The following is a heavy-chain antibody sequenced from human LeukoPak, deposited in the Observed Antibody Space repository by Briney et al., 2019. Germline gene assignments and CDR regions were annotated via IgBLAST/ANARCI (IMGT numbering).Heavy chain of an antibody. CDR2: ISSDSSSI. V-gene: IGHV3-21*01. CDR3: TTLSAHWFDP. D-gene: IGHD2/OR15-2a*01. CDR1: GFTLSGYS. Sequence: GGSLRLSCLGSGFTLSGYSMNWVRQSPEMGLEWVSSISSDSSSIYYGDSLKGRFTVSRDNAKNSLYLQMTGLKDDDTAIYYCTTLSAHWFDPWGRGTLVTVSS. J-gene: IGHJ5*02.